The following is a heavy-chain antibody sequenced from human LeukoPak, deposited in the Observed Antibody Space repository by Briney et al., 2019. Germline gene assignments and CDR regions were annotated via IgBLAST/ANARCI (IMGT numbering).Heavy chain of an antibody. V-gene: IGHV1-8*03. CDR1: GYTFTNYH. CDR3: ARTTSFTASGYDY. Sequence: ASVTVSCKASGYTFTNYHINWVRQATGQGLEWMGWMNPNNGDSGYAQKFQGRVTITRDTSICTSYMELRRLRSDDTAVYFCARTTSFTASGYDYWGQGTLVTVSS. D-gene: IGHD6-25*01. J-gene: IGHJ4*02. CDR2: MNPNNGDS.